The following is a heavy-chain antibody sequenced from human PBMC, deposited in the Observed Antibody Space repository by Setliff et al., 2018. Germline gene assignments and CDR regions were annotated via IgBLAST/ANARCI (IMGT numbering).Heavy chain of an antibody. CDR3: VRDTTSGWMLTN. CDR1: GFTFSSYA. D-gene: IGHD6-25*01. CDR2: IYSGGST. J-gene: IGHJ4*02. V-gene: IGHV3-66*01. Sequence: GSLRLSCAASGFTFSSYAMSWVRQAPGKGLEWVSVIYSGGSTYYADSVKGRFTISRDNAKNTLYLQMNSLRAEDTAVYYCVRDTTSGWMLTNWGQGTLVTVSS.